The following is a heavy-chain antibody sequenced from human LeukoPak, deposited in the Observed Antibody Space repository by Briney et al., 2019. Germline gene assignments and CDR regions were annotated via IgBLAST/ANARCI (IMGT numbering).Heavy chain of an antibody. CDR3: ARFGYVAAVDV. V-gene: IGHV3-7*01. J-gene: IGHJ4*02. D-gene: IGHD2-15*01. CDR2: INPAGSET. CDR1: GFSFSAYW. Sequence: GGSLRLSCAASGFSFSAYWMAWVRQTPGTGLEWVANINPAGSETYYVDPVKGRFSISRDNAKNLVYLQMNSLRAEDTAVYHCARFGYVAAVDVWGQGTPVTVSS.